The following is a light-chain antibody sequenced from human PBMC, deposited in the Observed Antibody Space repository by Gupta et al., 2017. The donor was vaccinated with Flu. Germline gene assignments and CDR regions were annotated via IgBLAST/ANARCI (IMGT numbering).Light chain of an antibody. Sequence: QSVLTPPPSVSAAPGPKVTISCSGSSSNIGNNYVSWYQQLAGTAPKLLIYENNKRPSGIPDRFSGSKAGTSATLGITGLQTGDEADYYCGTWDSSRSAVVFGGGTKLTVL. CDR2: ENN. V-gene: IGLV1-51*02. J-gene: IGLJ2*01. CDR1: SSNIGNNY. CDR3: GTWDSSRSAVV.